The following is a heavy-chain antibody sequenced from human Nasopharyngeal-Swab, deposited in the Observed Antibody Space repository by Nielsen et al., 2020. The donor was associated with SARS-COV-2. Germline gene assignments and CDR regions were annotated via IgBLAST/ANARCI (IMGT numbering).Heavy chain of an antibody. Sequence: GGSLRLSCAASGFTFSSYSMNWVRQAPGKGLEWVSSISSSSSYIYYADSVKGRFTISRDNAKNSLYLQMNSLRAEDTAVYYCARDRPSLVAGVLYFDYWGQGTLVTVSS. CDR3: ARDRPSLVAGVLYFDY. J-gene: IGHJ4*02. V-gene: IGHV3-21*01. D-gene: IGHD6-19*01. CDR1: GFTFSSYS. CDR2: ISSSSSYI.